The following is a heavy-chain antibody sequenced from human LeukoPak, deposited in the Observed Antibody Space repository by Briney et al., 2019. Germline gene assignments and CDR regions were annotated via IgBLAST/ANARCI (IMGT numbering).Heavy chain of an antibody. Sequence: GEPLKFSCQGPGYRFASEGIGWVGPMPGKGRVWMGIVFPIVTDTSSSPRFQGQVSISPDKSISAAYLQWSSLKAPDTAMYYCARQRSTAYYDSSGLPYDAFDIWGQGTMVTVSS. CDR2: VFPIVTDT. V-gene: IGHV5-51*01. CDR1: GYRFASEG. J-gene: IGHJ3*02. CDR3: ARQRSTAYYDSSGLPYDAFDI. D-gene: IGHD3-22*01.